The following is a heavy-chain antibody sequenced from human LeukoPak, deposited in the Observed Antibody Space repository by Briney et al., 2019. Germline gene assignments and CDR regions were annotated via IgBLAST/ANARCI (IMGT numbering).Heavy chain of an antibody. D-gene: IGHD6-13*01. CDR2: IRYDGSNK. J-gene: IGHJ4*02. V-gene: IGHV3-30*02. CDR3: AKDARYSSSWYYFDY. CDR1: GFTFSSYG. Sequence: QPGGSLRLSCAASGFTFSSYGMHWVRQAPGKGLEWVAFIRYDGSNKYYADSVKGRLTISRDNSKNTLYLQMNSLRAEDTAVYYCAKDARYSSSWYYFDYWGQGTLVTVSS.